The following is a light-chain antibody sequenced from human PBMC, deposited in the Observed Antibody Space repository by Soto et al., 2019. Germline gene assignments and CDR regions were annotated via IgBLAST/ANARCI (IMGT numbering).Light chain of an antibody. J-gene: IGKJ3*01. Sequence: DIXXXQSPSSLSASVGDRVTITCQASHDITSYLNWYQHKPGKAPKLLIYDASILEAGVPSRFSGSGSGTDFTFTISSLQPEDVATYYCQKCDYLPIFGPGTTVDFK. CDR3: QKCDYLPI. CDR2: DAS. CDR1: HDITSY. V-gene: IGKV1-33*01.